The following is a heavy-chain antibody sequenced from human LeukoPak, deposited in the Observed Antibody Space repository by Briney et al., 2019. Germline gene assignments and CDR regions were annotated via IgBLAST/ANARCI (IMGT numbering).Heavy chain of an antibody. V-gene: IGHV3-7*03. CDR1: GFTFSNYW. CDR2: INRDGSER. CDR3: ARRNAMDV. J-gene: IGHJ6*02. Sequence: GGSLRLSCAASGFTFSNYWMTWVRQAPGKGLEWVANINRDGSERYYVDSVKGRSTISRDDAKSSLYLQMNSLRAEDTAVYYCARRNAMDVWGQGTTVIVFS.